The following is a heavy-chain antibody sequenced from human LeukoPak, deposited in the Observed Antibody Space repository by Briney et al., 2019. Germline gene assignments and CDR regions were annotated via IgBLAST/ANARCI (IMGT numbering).Heavy chain of an antibody. J-gene: IGHJ4*02. Sequence: SETLSLTCAVYGGSFSGYYWSWIRQPPGKGLEWIGEINHSGSTNYNPSLKSRVTISVDTSKNQFSLKLSSVAAADTAVYYCARVPTVTFFDYWGQGTLVTVSS. CDR3: ARVPTVTFFDY. D-gene: IGHD4-17*01. CDR1: GGSFSGYY. CDR2: INHSGST. V-gene: IGHV4-34*01.